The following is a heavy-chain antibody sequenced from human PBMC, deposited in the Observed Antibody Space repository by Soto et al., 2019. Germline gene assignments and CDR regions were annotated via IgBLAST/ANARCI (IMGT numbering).Heavy chain of an antibody. D-gene: IGHD3-16*02. CDR3: ARSFSLHLGELSSYFDY. CDR2: INAGNGNT. J-gene: IGHJ4*02. Sequence: ASVKVSCKASGYTFTSYAMHWVRQAPGQRLEWMGWINAGNGNTKYSQKFQGRVTITRETSASTAYMELSSLRSEDTAVYYCARSFSLHLGELSSYFDYWGQGTLVTVSS. V-gene: IGHV1-3*01. CDR1: GYTFTSYA.